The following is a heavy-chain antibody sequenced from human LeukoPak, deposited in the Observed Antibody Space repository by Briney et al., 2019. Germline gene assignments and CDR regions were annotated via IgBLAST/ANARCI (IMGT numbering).Heavy chain of an antibody. J-gene: IGHJ4*02. CDR3: ARETSWELGGEWFDY. CDR2: INHSGST. Sequence: PSETLSLTCAVYGGSFSGYYWSWIRQPPGKGLEWIGEINHSGSTNYNPSLKSRVTISVDTSKNQFSLKLSSVTAADTAVYYCARETSWELGGEWFDYWGQGTLVTVSS. V-gene: IGHV4-34*01. CDR1: GGSFSGYY. D-gene: IGHD1-26*01.